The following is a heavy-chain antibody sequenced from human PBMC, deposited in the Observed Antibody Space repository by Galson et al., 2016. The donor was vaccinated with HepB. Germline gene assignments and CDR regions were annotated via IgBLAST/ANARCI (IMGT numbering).Heavy chain of an antibody. D-gene: IGHD2-2*01. CDR3: ARYLSTIYQLPLFDY. CDR1: GASISSGGLY. V-gene: IGHV4-31*01. CDR2: IHYSGST. J-gene: IGHJ4*02. Sequence: TLSLTCTVSGASISSGGLYWNWIRQHPGKGLEWIGYIHYSGSTYYNPSLKSPVTISVDTSKNQFSLTLSSVTAADTAVYYCARYLSTIYQLPLFDYWGQGILVTVSS.